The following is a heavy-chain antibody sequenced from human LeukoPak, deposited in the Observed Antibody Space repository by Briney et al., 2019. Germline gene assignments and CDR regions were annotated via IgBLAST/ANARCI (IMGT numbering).Heavy chain of an antibody. CDR1: GYTFTSYD. D-gene: IGHD6-13*01. Sequence: ASVKVSCKASGYTFTSYDINWVRQATGQGLEWMGWMNPNSGNTGYAQKFQGRVTMTRNTSISTAYMELSSLRSEDTAVYYCARLMAAAGIISSDYWGQGTLVIVSS. V-gene: IGHV1-8*01. CDR3: ARLMAAAGIISSDY. J-gene: IGHJ4*02. CDR2: MNPNSGNT.